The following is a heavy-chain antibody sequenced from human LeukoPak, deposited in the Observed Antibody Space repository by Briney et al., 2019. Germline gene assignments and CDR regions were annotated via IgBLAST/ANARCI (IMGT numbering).Heavy chain of an antibody. V-gene: IGHV3-30*18. CDR3: AKEHTVAGPYFDY. J-gene: IGHJ4*02. Sequence: GRSLRLSCAASGFTFSSYGMHWVRQAPGKGLEWVAVILYDGSNKYYADSVKGRFTISRDNSKNMLYLQMNSLRAEDTAVYYCAKEHTVAGPYFDYWGQGTLVTVSS. CDR2: ILYDGSNK. CDR1: GFTFSSYG. D-gene: IGHD6-19*01.